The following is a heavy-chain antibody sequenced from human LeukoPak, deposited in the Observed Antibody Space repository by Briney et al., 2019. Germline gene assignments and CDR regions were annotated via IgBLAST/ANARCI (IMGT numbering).Heavy chain of an antibody. Sequence: GRSVRLSCAASGFTFSSYGMHWVRQAPGKGLEWVAVIWYDGSNKFYADSVKGRFSISRDDSKNTLFLQMNSLRAEDTAVYYCAKDAVGSSGYHYFDYWGQGTLVTVSS. CDR2: IWYDGSNK. CDR3: AKDAVGSSGYHYFDY. J-gene: IGHJ4*02. D-gene: IGHD3-22*01. CDR1: GFTFSSYG. V-gene: IGHV3-33*06.